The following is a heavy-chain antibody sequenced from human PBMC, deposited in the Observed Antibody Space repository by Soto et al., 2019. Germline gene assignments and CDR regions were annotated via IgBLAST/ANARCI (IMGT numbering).Heavy chain of an antibody. CDR1: GGSFTSNNW. D-gene: IGHD1-7*01. Sequence: QVQLQESGPGLVKPSGTLSLTCAVSGGSFTSNNWWTWVRQPPGQGLEWIGEIYRPGSTNYNPSLKSRVTISLDKSENQFSVKVTSLTAADTAVYYCASRDPGTSVDYWGQGTLVTVSS. V-gene: IGHV4-4*02. CDR3: ASRDPGTSVDY. J-gene: IGHJ4*02. CDR2: IYRPGST.